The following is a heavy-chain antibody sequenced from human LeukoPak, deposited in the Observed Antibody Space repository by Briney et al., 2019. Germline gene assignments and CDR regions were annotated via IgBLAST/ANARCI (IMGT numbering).Heavy chain of an antibody. CDR3: ATLRIVATIDY. CDR2: IYYSGST. D-gene: IGHD5-12*01. J-gene: IGHJ4*02. CDR1: GGAIVSSNYY. Sequence: SETLSLTCTVSGGAIVSSNYYWGWVRQPPGKGLEWIGSIYYSGSTYYNPSLKSRVTISVDTSQNQFSLELSSVTAGDTAVYYCATLRIVATIDYCGQGILVTVSS. V-gene: IGHV4-39*01.